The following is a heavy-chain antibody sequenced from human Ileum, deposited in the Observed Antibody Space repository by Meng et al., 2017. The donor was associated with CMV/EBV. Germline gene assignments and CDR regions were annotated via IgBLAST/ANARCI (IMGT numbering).Heavy chain of an antibody. V-gene: IGHV4-4*07. CDR1: SASISPYY. J-gene: IGHJ4*02. Sequence: QAYLRGSGPGLVKPSETLSLTCTVSSASISPYYWNWIRQPAGKGLEWIGRIYTGGPTDYNPSLKSRVTMSVDTSKNQFFLNLSSVTAADTAVYYCARGQTVRGFEYWGLGILVTVSS. D-gene: IGHD3-10*01. CDR3: ARGQTVRGFEY. CDR2: IYTGGPT.